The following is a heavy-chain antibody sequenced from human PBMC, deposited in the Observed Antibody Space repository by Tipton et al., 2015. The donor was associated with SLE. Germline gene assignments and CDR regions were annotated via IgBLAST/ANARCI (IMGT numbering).Heavy chain of an antibody. V-gene: IGHV4-61*02. CDR2: IHASGNSGST. CDR3: ARDGVRKGWWFFDL. D-gene: IGHD3-16*01. Sequence: LRLSCTVSGGSISSGGHYWSWIRQPAGKGLEWIGRIHASGNSGSTEYNPSLKSRVSMSLDTSKNQFSLNLTSVTAADTALYYCARDGVRKGWWFFDLWGRGTLVTVSS. CDR1: GGSISSGGHY. J-gene: IGHJ2*01.